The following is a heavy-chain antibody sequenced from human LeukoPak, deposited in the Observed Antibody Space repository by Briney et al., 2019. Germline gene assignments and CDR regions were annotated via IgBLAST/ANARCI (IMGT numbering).Heavy chain of an antibody. V-gene: IGHV3-9*01. D-gene: IGHD6-13*01. J-gene: IGHJ5*02. CDR3: AKDISVAAAGKPVS. CDR2: ISWNSGSI. CDR1: GFTLDDYA. Sequence: GGSLRLSCAASGFTLDDYAMHWVRQAPGKGLEWVAGISWNSGSISYADSVKGRFTISRDHAKNSLYLQMNSLRAEHTALYYCAKDISVAAAGKPVSWGQGTLVTVSS.